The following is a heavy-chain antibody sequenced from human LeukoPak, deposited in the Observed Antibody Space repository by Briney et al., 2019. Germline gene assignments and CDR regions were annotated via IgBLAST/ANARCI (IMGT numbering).Heavy chain of an antibody. CDR2: INPSGGST. Sequence: ASVKVSCKASGYTFTSYYMHWVRQAPGQGLEWMGIINPSGGSTSYAQKFQGRVTMTRDMSTSTAYMGLRSLRSDDTAVYYCARVQSQVYYYYYMDVWGKGTTVTVSS. D-gene: IGHD1-1*01. CDR3: ARVQSQVYYYYYMDV. V-gene: IGHV1-46*01. J-gene: IGHJ6*03. CDR1: GYTFTSYY.